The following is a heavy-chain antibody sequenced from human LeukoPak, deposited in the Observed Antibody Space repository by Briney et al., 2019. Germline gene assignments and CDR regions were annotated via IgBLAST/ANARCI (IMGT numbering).Heavy chain of an antibody. J-gene: IGHJ4*02. D-gene: IGHD2-21*02. CDR1: GFTFSSYS. CDR3: AKDISGGDCPDY. Sequence: GGSLRLSYAASGFTFSSYSMNWVRQAPGRGLEWVSSITSSSSYIYYADSVKGRFTISRDNAKNSLYLQMNSLRADDTAVYYCAKDISGGDCPDYWGQGTLVTVSS. V-gene: IGHV3-21*01. CDR2: ITSSSSYI.